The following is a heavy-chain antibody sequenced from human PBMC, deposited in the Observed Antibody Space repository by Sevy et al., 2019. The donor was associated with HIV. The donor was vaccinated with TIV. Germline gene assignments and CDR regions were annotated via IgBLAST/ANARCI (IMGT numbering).Heavy chain of an antibody. CDR3: ARDRYSSSWRYYYYGMDV. V-gene: IGHV3-30*04. D-gene: IGHD6-13*01. Sequence: GGSLRLSCAASGFTFSSYAMHWVRQAPGKGLEWVAVISYDGSNKYYADSVKGRFTISRDNSKNTLYLQMNSLRAEDTAVYYCARDRYSSSWRYYYYGMDVWGQGTTVTVSS. CDR2: ISYDGSNK. J-gene: IGHJ6*02. CDR1: GFTFSSYA.